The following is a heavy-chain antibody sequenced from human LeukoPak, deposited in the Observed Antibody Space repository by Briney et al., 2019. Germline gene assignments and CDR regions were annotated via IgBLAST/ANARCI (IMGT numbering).Heavy chain of an antibody. CDR3: AREVVPLPCSGGSCYLRGHYYYGMDV. CDR2: ISAYNGNT. CDR1: GYTLTSYG. V-gene: IGHV1-18*01. J-gene: IGHJ6*02. D-gene: IGHD2-15*01. Sequence: ASVKVSCKASGYTLTSYGISWVRQAPGQGLEWMGWISAYNGNTNYAQKLQGRVTMTTDTSTSTAYMELRSLRSDDTAVYYCAREVVPLPCSGGSCYLRGHYYYGMDVWGQGTTVTVSS.